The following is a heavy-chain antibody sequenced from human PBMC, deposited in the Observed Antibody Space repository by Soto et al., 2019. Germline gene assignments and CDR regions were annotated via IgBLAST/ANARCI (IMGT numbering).Heavy chain of an antibody. Sequence: GGSLRLSGAGSGFTFIAYDINWVRQAPGKGLEWVSSISSNNNYIYYADSVKGRFTISRDKAKRSLYLQMNSLRAEDKAIYFCARDWGTTGTTSPDYWGQGTLVTVSS. J-gene: IGHJ4*02. CDR1: GFTFIAYD. V-gene: IGHV3-21*01. CDR2: ISSNNNYI. D-gene: IGHD1-1*01. CDR3: ARDWGTTGTTSPDY.